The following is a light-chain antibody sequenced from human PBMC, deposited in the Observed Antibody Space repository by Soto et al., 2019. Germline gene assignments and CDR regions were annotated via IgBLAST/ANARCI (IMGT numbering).Light chain of an antibody. CDR1: QSVSNDY. J-gene: IGKJ5*01. CDR3: QQYGSSPT. V-gene: IGKV3-20*01. Sequence: ENVLTQSPGTLSLSPGDRATLSCRASQSVSNDYVAWVQQKPGQAPRLLIYGASSRATGIPDRFSGSGSGTDFTLTISRLEPEDFAVYYCQQYGSSPTFGQGTRLEI. CDR2: GAS.